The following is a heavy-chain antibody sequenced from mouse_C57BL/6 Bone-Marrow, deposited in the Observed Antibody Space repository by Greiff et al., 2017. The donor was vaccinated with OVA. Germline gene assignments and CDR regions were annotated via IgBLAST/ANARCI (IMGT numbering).Heavy chain of an antibody. CDR2: INPNNGGT. D-gene: IGHD1-1*01. J-gene: IGHJ3*01. Sequence: VQLQQSGPELVKPGASVKIPCKASGYTFTDYNMDWVKQSHGKSLEWIGDINPNNGGTIYNQKFKGKATLTVDKSSSTAYMEHRSLTSEDTAVYYCARPIFYGSSYWFAYWGQGTLVTVSA. V-gene: IGHV1-18*01. CDR1: GYTFTDYN. CDR3: ARPIFYGSSYWFAY.